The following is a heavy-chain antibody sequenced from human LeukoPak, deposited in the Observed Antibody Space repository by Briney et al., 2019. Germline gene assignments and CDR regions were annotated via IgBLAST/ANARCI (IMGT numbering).Heavy chain of an antibody. Sequence: GRSLRLSCAASEFTFSSYGMHWVRQAPGKGLEWVAVISYDGSNQYYADTVKGRFTISRDNYKNTLYLQMNGLRAEDTAVYYCAKDRLGALYYYDSSGYYRFDYWGQGTLVTVSS. J-gene: IGHJ4*01. CDR1: EFTFSSYG. V-gene: IGHV3-30*18. CDR2: ISYDGSNQ. D-gene: IGHD3-22*01. CDR3: AKDRLGALYYYDSSGYYRFDY.